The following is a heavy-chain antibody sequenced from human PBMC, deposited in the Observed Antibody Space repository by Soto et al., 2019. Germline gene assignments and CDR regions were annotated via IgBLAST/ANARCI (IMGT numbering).Heavy chain of an antibody. J-gene: IGHJ3*02. CDR1: GGSINNYY. CDR3: ARGFVVVTATDAFDI. D-gene: IGHD2-21*02. V-gene: IGHV4-59*01. CDR2: IYYSGST. Sequence: SETLSLTCTVSGGSINNYYWNWIRQPPGKGLEWIGYIYYSGSTKYNPSLKSRVTISIDTSKNQFSLKLSSVTAADTAVYYCARGFVVVTATDAFDIWGQGTMVTVSS.